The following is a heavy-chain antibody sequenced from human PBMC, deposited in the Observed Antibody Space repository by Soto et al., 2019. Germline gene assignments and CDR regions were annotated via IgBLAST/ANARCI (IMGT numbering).Heavy chain of an antibody. CDR1: GFTFSSYA. J-gene: IGHJ6*02. D-gene: IGHD2-2*01. V-gene: IGHV3-23*01. Sequence: GGSLRLSCAASGFTFSSYAMSWVRQAPGKGLEWVSAISGSGGSTYYADSVKGRFTISRDNSKNTLYLQMNSLRAEDTAVYYCAKEGRDIVVVPAAMDRGGDYGMDVWGQGTTVTVS. CDR2: ISGSGGST. CDR3: AKEGRDIVVVPAAMDRGGDYGMDV.